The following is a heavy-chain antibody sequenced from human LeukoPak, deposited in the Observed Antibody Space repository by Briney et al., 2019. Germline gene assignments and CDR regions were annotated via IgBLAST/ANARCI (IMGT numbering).Heavy chain of an antibody. V-gene: IGHV1-69*13. J-gene: IGHJ6*04. Sequence: ASVKVSCKASGGTFSSYAISWVRQAPGQGLEWMGGIIPIFGTANYAQKFQGRVTITADESTSTAYMELSSLRSEDTAVYYCARDTSLGYCSSTSCCEYGMDVWGKGTTVTVSS. D-gene: IGHD2-2*01. CDR1: GGTFSSYA. CDR2: IIPIFGTA. CDR3: ARDTSLGYCSSTSCCEYGMDV.